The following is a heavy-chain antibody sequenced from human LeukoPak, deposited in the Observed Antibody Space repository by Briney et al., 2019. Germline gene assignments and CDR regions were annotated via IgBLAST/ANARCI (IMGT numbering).Heavy chain of an antibody. J-gene: IGHJ4*02. D-gene: IGHD6-13*01. CDR1: GFTFSSYA. CDR3: AKDSSSWYLFDY. CDR2: ISGSGGST. V-gene: IGHV3-23*01. Sequence: GGSLRLSCAASGFTFSSYAMSWVRQAPGKGLEWVSAISGSGGSTYYADSVKGRFPISRDNSKNTLCLQMNSLRAEDTAVYYCAKDSSSWYLFDYWGQGTLVTVSS.